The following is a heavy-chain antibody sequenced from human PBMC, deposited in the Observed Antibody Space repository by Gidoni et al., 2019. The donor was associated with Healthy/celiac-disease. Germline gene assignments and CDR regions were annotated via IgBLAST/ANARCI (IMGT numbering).Heavy chain of an antibody. CDR1: GYSFTSYW. J-gene: IGHJ6*02. CDR2: IDPSDSYT. D-gene: IGHD3-16*01. CDR3: ARHGLGGRDYYYYGMDV. Sequence: EVQLVQSGAEVNKPGEALRISCKGSGYSFTSYWISWERPMPGKGLEWMGRIDPSDSYTNYSPSFQGHVTISADKTISTAYLQWSSLKASDTAMYYCARHGLGGRDYYYYGMDVWGQGTTVTVSS. V-gene: IGHV5-10-1*03.